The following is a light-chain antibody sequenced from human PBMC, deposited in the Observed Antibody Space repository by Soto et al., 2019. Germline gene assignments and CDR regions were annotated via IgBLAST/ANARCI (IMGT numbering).Light chain of an antibody. V-gene: IGKV3-15*01. CDR1: ETVSSN. J-gene: IGKJ1*01. CDR2: GAS. Sequence: EIVMTQSPDTLSVSPGERATLSCRASETVSSNLAWYQQKPGQPPRLLIYGASTRAPGIPARFSGSGSGTEFTLTISSLQSEDFAVYYCQQYDNWPPWAFGQGTQVEGK. CDR3: QQYDNWPPWA.